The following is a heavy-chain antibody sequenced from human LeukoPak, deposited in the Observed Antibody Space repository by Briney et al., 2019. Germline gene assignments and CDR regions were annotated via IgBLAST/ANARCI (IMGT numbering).Heavy chain of an antibody. Sequence: PSETLSLTCAVYGESLNSYYWSWVRQPPGEGLEWIGEIYESGTTKYNPSLKSRVAISMAPSKLQFSLILSSVTAADTAVYYCARGAWATRLASWGLGTPVIVSS. D-gene: IGHD2-15*01. J-gene: IGHJ4*02. CDR1: GESLNSYY. V-gene: IGHV4-34*01. CDR3: ARGAWATRLAS. CDR2: IYESGTT.